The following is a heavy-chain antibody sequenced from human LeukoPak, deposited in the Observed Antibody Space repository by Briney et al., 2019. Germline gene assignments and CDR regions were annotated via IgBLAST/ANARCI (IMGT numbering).Heavy chain of an antibody. CDR1: GFTLSTYW. V-gene: IGHV3-7*03. CDR2: IKQDGGEI. Sequence: GGSLRLSCAASGFTLSTYWMSWVRQAPGKGLEWVANIKQDGGEIYYVDSVKGRFTISRDNAKNSLYLQMSSLRAEDTAVYYCARDKVVGATIFDYWGQGALVTVSS. D-gene: IGHD1-26*01. J-gene: IGHJ4*02. CDR3: ARDKVVGATIFDY.